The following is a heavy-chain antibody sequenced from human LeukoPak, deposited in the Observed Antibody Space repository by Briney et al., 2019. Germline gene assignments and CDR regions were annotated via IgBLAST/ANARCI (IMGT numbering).Heavy chain of an antibody. J-gene: IGHJ2*01. CDR2: ISYSGST. CDR3: ARRHYYDSSGSYWYFDL. D-gene: IGHD3-22*01. V-gene: IGHV4-61*01. Sequence: SETLSLTCTVSGGSVSRGSYYWSWIRQSPGKGLEWIGYISYSGSTKYNPSLKSRVTISVDTSKNQFSLRLSSVTAADTAVYYCARRHYYDSSGSYWYFDLWGRGTLVTVSS. CDR1: GGSVSRGSYY.